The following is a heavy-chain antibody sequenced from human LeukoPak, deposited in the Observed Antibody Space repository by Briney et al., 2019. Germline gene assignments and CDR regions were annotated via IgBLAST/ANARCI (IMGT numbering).Heavy chain of an antibody. CDR3: AKEGPIPATRDQISNWFDP. D-gene: IGHD1-7*01. CDR1: GFTFSSYA. Sequence: GGSLRLSCAASGFTFSSYAMSWVRQAPGKGLEWVSAISGSGGSTFYADSAKGRFTISRDNPKNMLYLQMNSLRAEDTAVYYCAKEGPIPATRDQISNWFDPWAREPWSPSPQ. V-gene: IGHV3-23*01. CDR2: ISGSGGST. J-gene: IGHJ5*02.